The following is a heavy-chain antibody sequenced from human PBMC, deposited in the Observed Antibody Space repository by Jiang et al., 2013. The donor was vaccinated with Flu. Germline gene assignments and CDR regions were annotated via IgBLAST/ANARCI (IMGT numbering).Heavy chain of an antibody. J-gene: IGHJ5*02. CDR3: ARGLNYYDSSGFGWFDP. Sequence: TCTVSGGSISSYYWSWIRQPPGKGLEWIGYIYYSGSTNYNPSLKSRVTISVDTSKNQFSLKLSSVTAADTAVYYCARGLNYYDSSGFGWFDPWGQGTLVTVSS. D-gene: IGHD3-22*01. CDR1: GGSISSYY. CDR2: IYYSGST. V-gene: IGHV4-59*01.